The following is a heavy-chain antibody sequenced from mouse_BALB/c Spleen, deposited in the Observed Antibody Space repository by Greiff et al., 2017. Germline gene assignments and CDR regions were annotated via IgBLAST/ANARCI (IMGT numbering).Heavy chain of an antibody. D-gene: IGHD2-14*01. CDR3: ASQDRDDGEGFAY. CDR2: ISSGGSYT. J-gene: IGHJ3*01. Sequence: EVKLQESGGDLVKPGGSLKLSCAASGFTFSSYGMSWVRQTPDKRLEWVATISSGGSYTYYPDSVKGRFTISRDNAKNTLYLQMSSLKSEDTAMYYCASQDRDDGEGFAYWGQGTLVTVSA. V-gene: IGHV5-6*01. CDR1: GFTFSSYG.